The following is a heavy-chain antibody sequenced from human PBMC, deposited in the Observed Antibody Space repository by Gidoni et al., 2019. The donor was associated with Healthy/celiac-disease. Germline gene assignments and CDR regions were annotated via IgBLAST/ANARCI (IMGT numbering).Heavy chain of an antibody. J-gene: IGHJ6*02. CDR2: INPSGGST. Sequence: QVQLVQSGAEVKKPGASVQVSCKASGYTFTSYYMHWVRQSPGQGLEWMGIINPSGGSTSYAQKFQGRVTMTRDTSTSTVYMELSSLRSEDTAVYDCARSHKTSSWYAYYYYGMDVWGQGTTVTVSS. CDR3: ARSHKTSSWYAYYYYGMDV. D-gene: IGHD6-13*01. CDR1: GYTFTSYY. V-gene: IGHV1-46*03.